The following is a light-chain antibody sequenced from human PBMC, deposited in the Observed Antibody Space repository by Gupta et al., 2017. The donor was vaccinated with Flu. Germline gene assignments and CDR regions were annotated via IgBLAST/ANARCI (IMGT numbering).Light chain of an antibody. J-gene: IGKJ5*01. CDR3: QQRSNWPPIT. V-gene: IGKV3-11*01. CDR2: DAS. Sequence: EIVLTQSPATLSLSPGERATLSCRASQSVSSYLAWYQQKPGQAPRLLIYDASNRATGIPARFSGSGSGTDFTLTISSLEPEAFAVYYCQQRSNWPPITFGQGTRLEIK. CDR1: QSVSSY.